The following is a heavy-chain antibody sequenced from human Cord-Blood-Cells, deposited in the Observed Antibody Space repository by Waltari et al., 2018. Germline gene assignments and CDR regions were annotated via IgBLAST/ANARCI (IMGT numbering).Heavy chain of an antibody. D-gene: IGHD3-3*01. V-gene: IGHV4-34*01. CDR1: GGSFSGYY. CDR3: ARVVAPRTPDAVWSGYYFDY. CDR2: INHSGST. J-gene: IGHJ4*02. Sequence: QVQLQQWGAGLLKPSETLSLTCAVYGGSFSGYYWSWSRQTPGKGLEWIGEINHSGSTNYNPSLKSRVTISVDTSKNQFSLKLSSVTAADTAVYYCARVVAPRTPDAVWSGYYFDYWGQGTLVTVSS.